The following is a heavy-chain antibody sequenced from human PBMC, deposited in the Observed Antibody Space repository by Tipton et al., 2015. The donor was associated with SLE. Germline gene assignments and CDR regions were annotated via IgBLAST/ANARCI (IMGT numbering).Heavy chain of an antibody. CDR1: GGSISSSSYY. D-gene: IGHD5-12*01. CDR3: ARDGGYDRGGDY. J-gene: IGHJ4*02. V-gene: IGHV4-39*07. CDR2: IYYSGST. Sequence: TLSLTCTVSGGSISSSSYYWGWIRQPPGKGLEWIGSIYYSGSTYYNPSLKSRVTISVDTSKNQFSLRLTSVTAADTAVYYCARDGGYDRGGDYWGQGTLVTVSS.